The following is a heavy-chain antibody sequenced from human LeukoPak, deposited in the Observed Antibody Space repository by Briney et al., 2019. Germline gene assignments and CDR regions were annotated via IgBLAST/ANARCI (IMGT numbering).Heavy chain of an antibody. CDR1: GFTFGSSA. CDR2: ISDSGGRM. Sequence: PGGSLRLSCAASGFTFGSSAMSWVRQAPGKGLEWVAGISDSGGRMYYPDSVKGRFTISRDNSKNTLYLQMGSLRGDDTALYYCAKVLGYCSGGNCYIVDYWGQGTLVTVSS. J-gene: IGHJ4*02. CDR3: AKVLGYCSGGNCYIVDY. V-gene: IGHV3-23*01. D-gene: IGHD2-15*01.